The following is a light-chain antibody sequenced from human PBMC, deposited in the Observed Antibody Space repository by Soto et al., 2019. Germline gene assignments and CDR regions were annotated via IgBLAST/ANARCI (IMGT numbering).Light chain of an antibody. CDR1: QSINKY. CDR2: TAS. CDR3: HQSHRAPHT. J-gene: IGKJ2*01. Sequence: DIQMTQSPSSLSASVGDRVTITCRASQSINKYLHWYQQKPGKAPKLLIYTASSLESGVPSRFSGSGSGTDFTLTISSLQPEDFSSYFCHQSHRAPHTFGQGTKLGIK. V-gene: IGKV1-39*01.